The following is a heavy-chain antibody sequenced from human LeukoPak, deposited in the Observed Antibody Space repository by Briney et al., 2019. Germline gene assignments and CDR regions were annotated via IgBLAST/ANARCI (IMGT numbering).Heavy chain of an antibody. CDR1: GFTFDDYA. D-gene: IGHD3-22*01. CDR2: ISWNGGRI. Sequence: GRSLRLSCAASGFTFDDYAMHWVRQAPGKGLGWVSGISWNGGRIGYADSVKGRFAISRDNAKNSLYLQMSSLRAEDTAFYYCAKGSGQYGAYGSSGLDYWGQGTLVTVSS. V-gene: IGHV3-9*01. J-gene: IGHJ4*02. CDR3: AKGSGQYGAYGSSGLDY.